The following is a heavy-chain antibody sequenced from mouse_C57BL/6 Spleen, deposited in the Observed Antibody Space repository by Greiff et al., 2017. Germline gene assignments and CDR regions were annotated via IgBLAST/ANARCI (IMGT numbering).Heavy chain of an antibody. CDR3: TREGFTTDYYAMDY. J-gene: IGHJ4*01. CDR2: IDPETGGT. D-gene: IGHD1-1*01. V-gene: IGHV1-15*01. CDR1: GYTFTDYE. Sequence: VQVVESGAELVRPGASVTLSCKASGYTFTDYEMHWVKQTPVHGLEWIGAIDPETGGTAYNQKFKGKAILTADKSSSTAYMELRSLTSEDSAVYYCTREGFTTDYYAMDYWGQGTSVTVSS.